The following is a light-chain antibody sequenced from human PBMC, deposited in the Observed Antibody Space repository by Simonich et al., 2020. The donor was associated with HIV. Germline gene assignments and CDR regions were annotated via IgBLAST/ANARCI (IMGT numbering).Light chain of an antibody. CDR1: SSDVGSYNL. V-gene: IGLV2-23*01. J-gene: IGLJ2*01. CDR2: EGT. Sequence: QSALTQPASVSGSPGQSITISCTGTSSDVGSYNLVSWYHQHPGKAPKLMIYEGTKRPSGVSNRFSGSKSGNTASLTISGLQAEDEADYYCCSYADSNTLVFGGGTKLTVL. CDR3: CSYADSNTLV.